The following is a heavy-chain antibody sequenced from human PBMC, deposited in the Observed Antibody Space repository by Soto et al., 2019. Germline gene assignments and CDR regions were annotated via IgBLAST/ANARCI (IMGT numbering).Heavy chain of an antibody. D-gene: IGHD3-16*02. CDR3: ARDIRYYHCVWGSYRYRYYYGMDV. CDR1: GFTFSHYY. CDR2: ISSSGSTR. J-gene: IGHJ6*02. V-gene: IGHV3-11*01. Sequence: QVQLVESGGGVVKPGGSLRLSSAASGFTFSHYYMSWLRQAPGKGLEWVSYISSSGSTRYYADSVKGRFTNSRDNDKNPRYRQINRLRAQDSALYYCARDIRYYHCVWGSYRYRYYYGMDVWGQGTPVTVSS.